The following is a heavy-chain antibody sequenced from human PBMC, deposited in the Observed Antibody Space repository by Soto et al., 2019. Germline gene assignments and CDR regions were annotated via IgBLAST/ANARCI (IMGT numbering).Heavy chain of an antibody. J-gene: IGHJ5*01. CDR1: GDSISTVDYF. CDR3: ARGRYCLTGRCFPNWFDS. CDR2: IYKSTTT. D-gene: IGHD2-15*01. Sequence: QVHLLESGPGLVKPSQTLSLTCSVSGDSISTVDYFWAWIRQPPGQALEYIGYIYKSTTTYYNPSFESRGAISLDTSKSQFSLTVTSVTAADTAVYFCARGRYCLTGRCFPNWFDSWGQGTLVTVSS. V-gene: IGHV4-30-4*01.